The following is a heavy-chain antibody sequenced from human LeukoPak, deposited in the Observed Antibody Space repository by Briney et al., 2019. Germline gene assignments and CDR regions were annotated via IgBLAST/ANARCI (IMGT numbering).Heavy chain of an antibody. D-gene: IGHD6-19*01. CDR3: ARDPSSGWYLKGWFDP. J-gene: IGHJ5*02. V-gene: IGHV3-30*03. Sequence: PGRSLRLSCAGSGFTFSTYGMHWVRQAPGKGLEWVAFISDDGSKKYYADSVKGRFTISRDNSKNTLYLQMNSLRAEDTAVYYCARDPSSGWYLKGWFDPWGQGTLVTVSS. CDR2: ISDDGSKK. CDR1: GFTFSTYG.